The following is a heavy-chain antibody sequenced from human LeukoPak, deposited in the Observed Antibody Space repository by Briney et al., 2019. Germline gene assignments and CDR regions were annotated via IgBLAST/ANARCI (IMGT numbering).Heavy chain of an antibody. V-gene: IGHV1-69*13. CDR1: GGTFSSYA. CDR2: IIPIFGTA. J-gene: IGHJ6*02. CDR3: ARHIGPTSRRSYYYYGLDV. Sequence: ASVKVSCKASGGTFSSYAISWVRQAPGQGLEWMGGIIPIFGTANYAQKFQGRVTITADESTSIAYMELSSLRSEDTAMYYCARHIGPTSRRSYYYYGLDVWGQGTAVFVSS. D-gene: IGHD5-12*01.